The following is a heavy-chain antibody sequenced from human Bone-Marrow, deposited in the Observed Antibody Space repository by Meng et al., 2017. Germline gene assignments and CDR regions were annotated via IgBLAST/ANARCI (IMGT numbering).Heavy chain of an antibody. Sequence: ASVKVSCKASGYTFTSYYMHWVRQAPGQGLEWMGIINPSGGSTSYAQKFQGRVTMTRDTSTSTVYMELSSLRSEDTAVYYCARDLTYIRYFDWLFLSPYFDYWGQGTLVTVSS. D-gene: IGHD3-9*01. V-gene: IGHV1-46*01. CDR2: INPSGGST. J-gene: IGHJ4*02. CDR1: GYTFTSYY. CDR3: ARDLTYIRYFDWLFLSPYFDY.